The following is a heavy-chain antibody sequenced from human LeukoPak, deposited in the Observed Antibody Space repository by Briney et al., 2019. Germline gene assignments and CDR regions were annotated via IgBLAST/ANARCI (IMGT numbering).Heavy chain of an antibody. D-gene: IGHD3-22*01. J-gene: IGHJ1*01. V-gene: IGHV1-69*05. CDR1: GGTFSSYA. Sequence: ASVKVSCKASGGTFSSYAISWVRQAPGQGLEWMGRIIPIFGTANYAQKFQGRVTITTDESTSTAYMELSSLRSEDTAVYYCAGLPRRYDSSGYYSPIWPLSYFQHWGQGTLVTVSS. CDR3: AGLPRRYDSSGYYSPIWPLSYFQH. CDR2: IIPIFGTA.